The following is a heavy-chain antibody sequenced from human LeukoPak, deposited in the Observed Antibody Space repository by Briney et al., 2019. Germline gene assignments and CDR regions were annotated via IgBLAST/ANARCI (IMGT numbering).Heavy chain of an antibody. CDR2: INQDGSEK. D-gene: IGHD2-8*02. CDR1: RFTFSIYW. J-gene: IGHJ4*02. V-gene: IGHV3-7*01. CDR3: ARDPSLVAPLY. Sequence: GGSLRLSCAASRFTFSIYWMSWVRQGPGKGLEWVANINQDGSEKYYVDSVKGRFTISRDNAKISLSLQMNSLRAEDTAVYFCARDPSLVAPLYWGEGTLVTVSS.